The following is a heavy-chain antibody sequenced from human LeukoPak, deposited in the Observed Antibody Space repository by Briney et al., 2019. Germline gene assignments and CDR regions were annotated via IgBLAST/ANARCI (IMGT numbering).Heavy chain of an antibody. D-gene: IGHD4-17*01. Sequence: PSETLSLTCTVSGGSISSSSYYWGWIRQPPGKGLEWIGSIYYSGNTNYNPSLKSRVTISVDTSKNQFSLKLSSVTAADTAVYYCARPRYGRFDYWGQGTLVTVSS. CDR3: ARPRYGRFDY. CDR1: GGSISSSSYY. CDR2: IYYSGNT. J-gene: IGHJ4*02. V-gene: IGHV4-39*07.